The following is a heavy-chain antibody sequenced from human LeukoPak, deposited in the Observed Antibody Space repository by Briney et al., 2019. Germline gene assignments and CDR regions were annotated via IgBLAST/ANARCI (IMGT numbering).Heavy chain of an antibody. J-gene: IGHJ4*02. Sequence: SETLSLTCAVYGGSFSGYYWSWIRQPPGKGLEWIGEINHSGSTNYNPSLKRRVTISVDTSKNQFSLKLSSVTAADTAVYYCAVCGGDCYSGYGYWGQGPLVTVSS. CDR1: GGSFSGYY. CDR2: INHSGST. D-gene: IGHD2-21*02. CDR3: AVCGGDCYSGYGY. V-gene: IGHV4-34*01.